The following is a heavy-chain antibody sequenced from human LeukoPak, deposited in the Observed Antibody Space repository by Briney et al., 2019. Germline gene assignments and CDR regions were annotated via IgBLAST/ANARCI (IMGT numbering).Heavy chain of an antibody. CDR1: GFTFSNYA. Sequence: QPGGSLRLSCAASGFTFSNYAMTWVRQAPGKGLEWVSSISGSAGSTYYADSVKGRFSISRDNSKNTLYLQMSSLRAEDTAVYYCVRGLQSIDYWGQGTLVTVSS. J-gene: IGHJ4*02. CDR3: VRGLQSIDY. D-gene: IGHD4-11*01. CDR2: ISGSAGST. V-gene: IGHV3-23*01.